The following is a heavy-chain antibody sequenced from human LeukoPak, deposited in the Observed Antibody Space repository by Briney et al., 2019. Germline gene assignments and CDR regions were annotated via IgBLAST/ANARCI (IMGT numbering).Heavy chain of an antibody. V-gene: IGHV3-48*02. CDR1: GFTFSGYS. CDR3: VRETAYSFDC. D-gene: IGHD1-14*01. Sequence: GGSLRLSCAASGFTFSGYSMTWVRQAPGKGLEWVSYISSSGSDIYNADSVKGRFTISRDNAKNSMYLQMNSLRDEDTAVYYCVRETAYSFDCWGQGTLVTVSS. J-gene: IGHJ4*02. CDR2: ISSSGSDI.